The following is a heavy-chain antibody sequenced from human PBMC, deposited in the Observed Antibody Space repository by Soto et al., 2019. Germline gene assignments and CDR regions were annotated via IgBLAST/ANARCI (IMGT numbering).Heavy chain of an antibody. CDR2: IYHSGST. CDR3: ARGYSYGNFDY. J-gene: IGHJ4*02. D-gene: IGHD5-18*01. Sequence: SETLSLTCAVSGYSISSGYYWGWIRQPPGKGLEWIGSIYHSGSTYYNPSLKSRVTISVDTSKNQFSLKLSSVTAADTAVYYCARGYSYGNFDYWGQGTLVTVSS. V-gene: IGHV4-38-2*01. CDR1: GYSISSGYY.